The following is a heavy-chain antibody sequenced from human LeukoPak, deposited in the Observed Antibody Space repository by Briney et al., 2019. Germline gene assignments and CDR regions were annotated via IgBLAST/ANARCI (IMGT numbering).Heavy chain of an antibody. J-gene: IGHJ4*02. Sequence: PGGSLRLSCAASGFTFSSYSMNWVRQAPGKGLEWVSSISSSSSYIYYADSVKGRFTISRDNAKNSLYLQMNSLRAEDTAVYYCALQFTTYDFWSGPHPFDYWGQGTLVTVSS. V-gene: IGHV3-21*01. CDR3: ALQFTTYDFWSGPHPFDY. D-gene: IGHD3-3*01. CDR2: ISSSSSYI. CDR1: GFTFSSYS.